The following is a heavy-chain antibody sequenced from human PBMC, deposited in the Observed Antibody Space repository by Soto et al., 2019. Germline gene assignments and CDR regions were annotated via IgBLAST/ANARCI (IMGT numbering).Heavy chain of an antibody. V-gene: IGHV1-18*01. D-gene: IGHD4-17*01. CDR3: AREWYGDYGYYFDY. CDR2: ISAYNDNT. J-gene: IGHJ4*02. Sequence: GASVKVSCKASGYTFTSYGMSWVRQAPGQGLEWMGWISAYNDNTNYAQKLQGRVTMTTDTSTSTAYMELRSLRSDDTVVYYCAREWYGDYGYYFDYWGQGTLVTVSS. CDR1: GYTFTSYG.